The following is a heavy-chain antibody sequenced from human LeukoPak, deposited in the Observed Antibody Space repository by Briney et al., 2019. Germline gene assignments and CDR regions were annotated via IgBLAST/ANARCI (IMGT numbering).Heavy chain of an antibody. Sequence: PGRSLRLSCAASGFTFSSYGMNWVRQAPGKGLEWVSSISSSSSYIYYADSVKGRFTISRDNAKNSLYLQMNSLRAEDTAVYYCARDYMTRGYSYGYDYWGQETLVTVSS. J-gene: IGHJ4*02. D-gene: IGHD5-18*01. CDR3: ARDYMTRGYSYGYDY. CDR2: ISSSSSYI. V-gene: IGHV3-21*01. CDR1: GFTFSSYG.